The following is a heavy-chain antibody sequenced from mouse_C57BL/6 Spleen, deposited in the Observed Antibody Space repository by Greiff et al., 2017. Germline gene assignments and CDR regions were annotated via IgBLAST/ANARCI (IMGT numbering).Heavy chain of an antibody. CDR2: ISSGSSTI. D-gene: IGHD2-4*01. V-gene: IGHV5-17*01. CDR1: GFTFSDYG. CDR3: ARGGIDYDYDFDD. J-gene: IGHJ2*01. Sequence: EVMLVESGGGLVKPGGSLKLSCAASGFTFSDYGMHWVRQAPEKGLEWVAYISSGSSTIYYADTVKGRFTISRDNAKNTLFLQMTSLRSEDEAMYYCARGGIDYDYDFDDWGQGTTLTVSS.